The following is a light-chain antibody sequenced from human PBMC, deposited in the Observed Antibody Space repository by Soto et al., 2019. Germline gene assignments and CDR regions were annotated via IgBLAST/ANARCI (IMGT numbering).Light chain of an antibody. V-gene: IGLV2-23*01. CDR3: CSYVYSSTVGVI. J-gene: IGLJ2*01. CDR1: SSDVARFDL. Sequence: QSALTQPASVSGSPGQSITISCTGTSSDVARFDLVSWYQQHPGKAPKLIIYAGSKRPSGVSNRFSGSKSGNTASLTISGLQAEDEADYYCCSYVYSSTVGVIFGGGTKLTVL. CDR2: AGS.